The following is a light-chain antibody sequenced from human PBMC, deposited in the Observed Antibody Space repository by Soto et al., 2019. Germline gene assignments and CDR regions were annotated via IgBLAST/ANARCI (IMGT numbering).Light chain of an antibody. CDR3: QQYYITPLT. CDR1: QSVLYSSNNKNY. Sequence: DIVMTQSPDSLAVSLGERATINCKPSQSVLYSSNNKNYLAWYQQKPGQPPKLLIYWASTRESGVPDRFRGSGSGTDFTLTISSLQAEDVAVYYCQQYYITPLTFGGGTKVEIK. V-gene: IGKV4-1*01. J-gene: IGKJ4*01. CDR2: WAS.